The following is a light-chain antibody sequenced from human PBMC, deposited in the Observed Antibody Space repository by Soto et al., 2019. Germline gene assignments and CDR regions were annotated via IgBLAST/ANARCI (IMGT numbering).Light chain of an antibody. Sequence: EIVMTQDPATLSVTPGERVSLSCRASQSIYDKLAWYQQKPGQTPRLLIYDASTRATGISGSFSGSGSGTEFTLTISSLQSEDFAVYYCQQYNNWTWTFGQGAKVEIK. CDR1: QSIYDK. CDR2: DAS. V-gene: IGKV3-15*01. CDR3: QQYNNWTWT. J-gene: IGKJ1*01.